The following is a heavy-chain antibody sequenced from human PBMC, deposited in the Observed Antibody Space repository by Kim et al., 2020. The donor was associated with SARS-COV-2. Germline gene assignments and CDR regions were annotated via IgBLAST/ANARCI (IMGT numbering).Heavy chain of an antibody. V-gene: IGHV1-69*13. Sequence: SVKVSCKASGGTFSSYAISWVRQAPGQGLEWMGGIIPIFGTANYAQKFQGRVTITADESTSTAYMELSSLRSEDTAVYYCARDTGYYYDSSGYYTAEYFQHWGQGTLVTVSS. CDR1: GGTFSSYA. CDR2: IIPIFGTA. D-gene: IGHD3-22*01. CDR3: ARDTGYYYDSSGYYTAEYFQH. J-gene: IGHJ1*01.